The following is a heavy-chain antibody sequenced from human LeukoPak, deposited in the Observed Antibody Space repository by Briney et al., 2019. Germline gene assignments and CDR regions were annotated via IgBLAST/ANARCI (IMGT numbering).Heavy chain of an antibody. Sequence: ASVKVSCKASGYTFTSYYMHWVRQAPGQGLEWMGWINPNSGGTNYAQKLQGRVTMTTDTSTSTAYMELRSLRSDDTAVYYCARVTTVYYFDYWGQGTLVTVSS. CDR1: GYTFTSYY. CDR2: INPNSGGT. CDR3: ARVTTVYYFDY. V-gene: IGHV1-2*02. J-gene: IGHJ4*02. D-gene: IGHD4-17*01.